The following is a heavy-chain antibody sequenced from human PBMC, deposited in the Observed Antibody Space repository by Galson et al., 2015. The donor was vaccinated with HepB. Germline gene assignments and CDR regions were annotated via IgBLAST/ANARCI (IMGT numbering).Heavy chain of an antibody. V-gene: IGHV3-7*03. CDR2: IKQDGSEQ. CDR1: GFTFRSYW. D-gene: IGHD3-22*01. Sequence: SLRLSCAASGFTFRSYWMSWVRQAPGKGLEWVASIKQDGSEQYFVDSVKGRFAISRDNAKSSLYLQMRSLRAEDTAVYYCARNYYDSSGPESFDIWGRGTVVTVSS. CDR3: ARNYYDSSGPESFDI. J-gene: IGHJ3*02.